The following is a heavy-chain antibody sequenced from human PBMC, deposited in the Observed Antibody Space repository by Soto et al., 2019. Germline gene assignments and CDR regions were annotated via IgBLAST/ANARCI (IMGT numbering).Heavy chain of an antibody. D-gene: IGHD6-13*01. J-gene: IGHJ4*02. CDR2: IGTAGDT. Sequence: EVQLVESGGNWVQPGGSLRLSCEASGFTFSGFDMHWVRQPTGKGLEWVSSIGTAGDTYYAVSVNGRFTISRDNAKNSLSLQMNSLRAGDMAVYFCAKSQEIGTHFFDSWGQGTQVTVSS. V-gene: IGHV3-13*01. CDR3: AKSQEIGTHFFDS. CDR1: GFTFSGFD.